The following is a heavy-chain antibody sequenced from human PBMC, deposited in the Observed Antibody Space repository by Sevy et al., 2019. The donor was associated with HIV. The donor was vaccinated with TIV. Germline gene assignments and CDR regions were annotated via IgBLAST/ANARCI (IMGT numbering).Heavy chain of an antibody. D-gene: IGHD4-4*01. V-gene: IGHV1-8*01. CDR3: AGKGGSDYTDRYYYSGMDV. J-gene: IGHJ6*02. CDR1: GYTFTSYD. Sequence: ASVKVSCKASGYTFTSYDINWVRQATGQGLEWMGWMNPNRGNTGYAQKFQGRVTMTRNTSINTAYMELSSLRSEDTAGYYCAGKGGSDYTDRYYYSGMDVWGQGTTVTVSS. CDR2: MNPNRGNT.